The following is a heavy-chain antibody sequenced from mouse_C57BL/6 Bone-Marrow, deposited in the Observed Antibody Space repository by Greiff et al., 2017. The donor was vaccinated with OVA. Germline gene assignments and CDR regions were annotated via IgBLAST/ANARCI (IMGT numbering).Heavy chain of an antibody. Sequence: EVKLVESGGDLVKPGGSLKLSCAASGFTFSSYGMSWVRQTPDQRLEWVATISSGGSYTYYPASVQGRFTISRDNAKNTLYLQMSSLKSEDTAMYYCARQETAQATFDYWGQGTTLTVSS. V-gene: IGHV5-6*01. D-gene: IGHD3-2*02. CDR1: GFTFSSYG. CDR2: ISSGGSYT. J-gene: IGHJ2*01. CDR3: ARQETAQATFDY.